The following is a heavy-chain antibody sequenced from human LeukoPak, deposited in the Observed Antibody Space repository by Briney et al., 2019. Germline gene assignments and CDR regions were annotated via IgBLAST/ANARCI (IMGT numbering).Heavy chain of an antibody. D-gene: IGHD2-15*01. CDR2: IKQDGSEK. J-gene: IGHJ4*02. CDR3: ARYDCSGSSCLPDY. V-gene: IGHV3-7*03. CDR1: GFTFGSYW. Sequence: QPGGSLRLSCAASGFTFGSYWMSWVRQAPGKGLEWVANIKQDGSEKYYVDSVKGRFTISRDNAENSLSLQMNSLRAEDTAVYYCARYDCSGSSCLPDYWGQGTLVTVSS.